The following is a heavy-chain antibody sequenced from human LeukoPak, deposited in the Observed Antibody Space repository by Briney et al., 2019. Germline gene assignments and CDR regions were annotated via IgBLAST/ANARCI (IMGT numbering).Heavy chain of an antibody. J-gene: IGHJ4*02. CDR3: ARVLGGSYLVAVDY. CDR2: INHSGST. D-gene: IGHD1-26*01. V-gene: IGHV4-34*01. Sequence: PSETLSLTCAVYGGSFSGYYWSWIRQPPGKGLEWIGEINHSGSTNYNPSLKSRVTISVDTSKNQFPLKLSSVTAADTAEYYCARVLGGSYLVAVDYWGQGTLVTVSS. CDR1: GGSFSGYY.